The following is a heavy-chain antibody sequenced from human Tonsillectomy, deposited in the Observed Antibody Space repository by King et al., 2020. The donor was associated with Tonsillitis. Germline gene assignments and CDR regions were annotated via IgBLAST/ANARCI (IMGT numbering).Heavy chain of an antibody. Sequence: QLQESGPGLVKPSETLSLTCAVSGYSINNGYYWAWIRQPPGKGLEWIGNIYHSGSTYYNPSLKSRVTMSVDTSKNQFSLKLNSVTAADTAMYYCARGGGAPSGTSIVCQYWGQGTLVTVSS. CDR1: GYSINNGYY. D-gene: IGHD6-13*01. CDR3: ARGGGAPSGTSIVCQY. V-gene: IGHV4-38-2*01. J-gene: IGHJ1*01. CDR2: IYHSGST.